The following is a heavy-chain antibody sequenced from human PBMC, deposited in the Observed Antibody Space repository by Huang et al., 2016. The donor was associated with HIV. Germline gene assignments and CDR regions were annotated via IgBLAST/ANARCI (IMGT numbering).Heavy chain of an antibody. V-gene: IGHV4-39*01. CDR2: IYYKGST. CDR1: GGSIRSSDYH. D-gene: IGHD3-10*01. J-gene: IGHJ6*03. Sequence: QLLLQESGPGLVKPSEALALTCAVSGGSIRSSDYHWGWIRQPPGKGLGWIGSIYYKGSTHYSPSRKMRVTIAVDTSKNLFFLNLTSMTAADTAVYYCARHREGPVAYYSGWGSHLNYMDVWGRGRTVVVSS. CDR3: ARHREGPVAYYSGWGSHLNYMDV.